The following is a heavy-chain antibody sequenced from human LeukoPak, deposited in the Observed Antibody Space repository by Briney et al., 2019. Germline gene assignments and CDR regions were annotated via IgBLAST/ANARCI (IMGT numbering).Heavy chain of an antibody. CDR1: GFTFSDYY. CDR3: ARGGRSVEMATFYYFDY. D-gene: IGHD5-24*01. CDR2: INSSSGYT. J-gene: IGHJ4*02. Sequence: GSLRLSCAASGFTFSDYYMNWIRQAPGKGLEWVSYINSSSGYTNYADSVKGRFTISRDKAKNSLYLQMNSLRAEDTAVYYCARGGRSVEMATFYYFDYWGQGTLVTVSS. V-gene: IGHV3-11*05.